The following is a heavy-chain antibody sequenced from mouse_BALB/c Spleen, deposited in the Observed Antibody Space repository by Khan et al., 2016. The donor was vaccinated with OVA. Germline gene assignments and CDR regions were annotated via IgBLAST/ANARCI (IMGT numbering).Heavy chain of an antibody. CDR1: GYSITSGYA. Sequence: VQLQQSGPGLVKPSQSLSLTCTVTGYSITSGYAWNWIRQFPGNKLEWMGYISYSGGTSYNPSLKSRISITRDTSKNQFFLQLNSVTTEDTATYYCARGNYYGYYFDYWGQGTPLTGSS. J-gene: IGHJ2*01. V-gene: IGHV3-2*02. CDR3: ARGNYYGYYFDY. CDR2: ISYSGGT. D-gene: IGHD1-1*01.